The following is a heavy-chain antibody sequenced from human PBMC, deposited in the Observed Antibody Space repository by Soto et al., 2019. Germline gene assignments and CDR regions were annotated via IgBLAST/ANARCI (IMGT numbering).Heavy chain of an antibody. CDR2: IYYSGST. J-gene: IGHJ6*02. CDR3: ARGATLRLSYYYGMDV. Sequence: VQLQESGPGLVKPSQTLSLTCTVSGGSVSSGSYYWSWIRQPPGKGLEWIGYIYYSGSTNDNPSLKSRVTISVDTSKNRFSLKLSAVTSADTAVYYCARGATLRLSYYYGMDVWGHGTTFTVSS. V-gene: IGHV4-61*01. CDR1: GGSVSSGSYY.